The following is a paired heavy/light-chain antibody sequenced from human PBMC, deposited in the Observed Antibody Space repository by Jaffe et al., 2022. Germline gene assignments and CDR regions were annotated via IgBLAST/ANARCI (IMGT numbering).Heavy chain of an antibody. CDR2: ITPDGSAQ. J-gene: IGHJ4*02. CDR1: GFDFNIHY. CDR3: AQEHWFRTAY. Sequence: EVQLVESGGGLVQPGGSLRLSCAASGFDFNIHYMTWVRQAPGKGLESVAKITPDGSAQFYVDSVRGRFTVSRDNAKKSLYLQMNNLRAEDTAVYYCAQEHWFRTAYWGQGTLVTVSS. V-gene: IGHV3-7*01. D-gene: IGHD3-9*01.
Light chain of an antibody. V-gene: IGLV2-8*01. J-gene: IGLJ3*02. CDR1: SSDVGGYNY. Sequence: QSGLTQPPSASGSPGQSVTISCTGTSSDVGGYNYVSWYQQHPGKAPKLMIYEVTKRPSGVPDRFSGSKSGNTASLTVSGLQAEDEADYYCSSRGVSDNVMFGGGTKLTVL. CDR2: EVT. CDR3: SSRGVSDNVM.